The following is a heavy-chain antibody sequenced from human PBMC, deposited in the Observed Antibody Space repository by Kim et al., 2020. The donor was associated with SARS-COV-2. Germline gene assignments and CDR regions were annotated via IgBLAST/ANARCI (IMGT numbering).Heavy chain of an antibody. Sequence: GGSLRLSCAASGFTFSSYGMHWVRQAPGKGLEWVAVISYDGSNKYYADSVKGRFTISRDNSKNTLYLQMNSLRAEDTAVYYCAKDVYYDSSGYPHPVDY. CDR1: GFTFSSYG. V-gene: IGHV3-30*18. D-gene: IGHD3-22*01. CDR3: AKDVYYDSSGYPHPVDY. J-gene: IGHJ4*01. CDR2: ISYDGSNK.